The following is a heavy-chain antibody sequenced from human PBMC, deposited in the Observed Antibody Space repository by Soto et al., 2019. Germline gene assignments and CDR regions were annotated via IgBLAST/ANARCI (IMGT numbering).Heavy chain of an antibody. V-gene: IGHV1-69*01. J-gene: IGHJ6*02. CDR1: GATFSSYA. Sequence: QVQLVQSGAEVKKPGSSVKVSCRAPGATFSSYAIGWVGQAPGQGLEWMGGIIPIFGTAKYAQKFQGRVTITADESTSTGYMELSSLRSEDTAVYYCARSQGGSSSLDIYYYYYYGMDVWGQGTTVTVSS. CDR2: IIPIFGTA. CDR3: ARSQGGSSSLDIYYYYYYGMDV. D-gene: IGHD2-15*01.